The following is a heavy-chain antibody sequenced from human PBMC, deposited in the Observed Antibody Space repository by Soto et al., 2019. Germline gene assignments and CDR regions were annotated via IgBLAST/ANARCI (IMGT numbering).Heavy chain of an antibody. V-gene: IGHV4-38-2*02. Sequence: LSLTCAVSGYSISSGYYWGWIRQPPGKGLEWIGSIYHSGSTYYNPSLKSRVTISVDTSKNQFSLKLSSVTAADTAVYYCARDGYDFWSGYYGGGLGMDVWGQGTTVTVS. CDR2: IYHSGST. J-gene: IGHJ6*02. CDR1: GYSISSGYY. CDR3: ARDGYDFWSGYYGGGLGMDV. D-gene: IGHD3-3*01.